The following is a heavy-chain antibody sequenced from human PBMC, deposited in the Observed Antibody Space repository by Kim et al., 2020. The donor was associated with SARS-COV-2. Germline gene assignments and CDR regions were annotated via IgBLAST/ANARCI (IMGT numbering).Heavy chain of an antibody. J-gene: IGHJ4*02. D-gene: IGHD6-19*01. CDR2: SSGIDHSA. V-gene: IGHV3-23*01. CDR3: ASVASSCWDVPFGS. Sequence: GGSLRVSCVASGFTFRTFGMTWVRQTPGKGLEWVSGSSGIDHSAYYADSVKGRFTISRDNSKNTIYLQMNSLTVEDTGIYYCASVASSCWDVPFGSWGQG. CDR1: GFTFRTFG.